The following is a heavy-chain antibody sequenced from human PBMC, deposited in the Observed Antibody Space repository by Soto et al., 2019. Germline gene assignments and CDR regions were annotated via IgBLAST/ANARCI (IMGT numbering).Heavy chain of an antibody. CDR1: GFTFSSYG. CDR2: IWYDGSNK. CDR3: AREGVAMVRGVIRYYYGMDV. J-gene: IGHJ6*02. D-gene: IGHD3-10*01. V-gene: IGHV3-33*01. Sequence: GGSLRLSCAASGFTFSSYGMHWVRQAPGKGLEWVAVIWYDGSNKYYADSVKGRFTISRDNSKNTLYLQMNSLRAEDTAVYYCAREGVAMVRGVIRYYYGMDVWGQGTTVTV.